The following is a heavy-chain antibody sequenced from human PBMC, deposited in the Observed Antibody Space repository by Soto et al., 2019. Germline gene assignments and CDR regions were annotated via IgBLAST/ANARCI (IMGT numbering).Heavy chain of an antibody. D-gene: IGHD6-13*01. CDR1: VDSITTYY. CDR3: ARYSNNWFQTEGMDV. J-gene: IGHJ6*02. CDR2: IDTSGNT. Sequence: QVQLQESGPGLVKASETLSLTCTVSVDSITTYYWSWIRQPAGKGLEWIGRIDTSGNTNYNPSLKSRVPMSVDTSKKQFSLKLTSVTAADTAVYYCARYSNNWFQTEGMDVWGQGTTVTVSS. V-gene: IGHV4-4*07.